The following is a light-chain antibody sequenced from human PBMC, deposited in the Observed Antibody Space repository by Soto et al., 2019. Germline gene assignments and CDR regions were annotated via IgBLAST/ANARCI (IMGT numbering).Light chain of an antibody. CDR2: GAS. V-gene: IGKV1-39*01. CDR3: QESYSVLWGT. Sequence: VGDIVTLMCRASQRIGTYLNWYQQKPGKAPNLLIYGASSLQSGVPLRFSGSGSGTDFTLTISSLEPEDVATYYCQESYSVLWGTCGQGTKVDIK. J-gene: IGKJ1*01. CDR1: QRIGTY.